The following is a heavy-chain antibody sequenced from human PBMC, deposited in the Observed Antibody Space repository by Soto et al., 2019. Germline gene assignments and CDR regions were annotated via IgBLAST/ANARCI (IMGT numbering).Heavy chain of an antibody. J-gene: IGHJ4*02. Sequence: QVQLEEYGGGVVQPGRSLRLSCEASGFTFNTYSMHWVRQPPGKGLEWLAAIWYDGTQKYYADSVKGRFIISRDNSKKTLYLEMNSLRAEDTAVYDCARAGGTTVTGLWHFDSWGQGTLVTVSS. CDR1: GFTFNTYS. CDR3: ARAGGTTVTGLWHFDS. D-gene: IGHD4-17*01. CDR2: IWYDGTQK. V-gene: IGHV3-33*01.